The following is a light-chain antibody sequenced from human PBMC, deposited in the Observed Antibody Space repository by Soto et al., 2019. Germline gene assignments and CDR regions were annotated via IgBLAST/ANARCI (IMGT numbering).Light chain of an antibody. CDR3: SSYTSSSTLV. CDR1: SSDVGGHNC. CDR2: DVS. V-gene: IGLV2-14*01. J-gene: IGLJ2*01. Sequence: QSVLTQPASVSGSPGQSITISCTGTSSDVGGHNCVSWYQQHPGKAPKLMIYDVSNRPSGVSNRFSGSKSGNTASLTISGLQAEDEADYYCSSYTSSSTLVFGGGTKVTVL.